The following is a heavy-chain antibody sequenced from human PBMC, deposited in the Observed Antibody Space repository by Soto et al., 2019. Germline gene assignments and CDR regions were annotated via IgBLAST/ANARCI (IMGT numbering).Heavy chain of an antibody. CDR3: ARFVKRGYSYGAFDY. Sequence: ASVKVSCKASGYTFTSYGISWVRQAPGQGLEWMGWISAYNGNTNYAQKLQGRVTMTTDTSTSTAYMELRSLRSDDTAVYYCARFVKRGYSYGAFDYWGQGTLVTVPQ. D-gene: IGHD5-18*01. J-gene: IGHJ4*02. CDR2: ISAYNGNT. V-gene: IGHV1-18*01. CDR1: GYTFTSYG.